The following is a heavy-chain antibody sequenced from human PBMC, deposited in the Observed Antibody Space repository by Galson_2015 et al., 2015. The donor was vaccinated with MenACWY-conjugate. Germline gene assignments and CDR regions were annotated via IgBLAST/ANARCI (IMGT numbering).Heavy chain of an antibody. CDR1: GFIFSRYD. V-gene: IGHV3-13*04. Sequence: SLRLSCAASGFIFSRYDMYWVRQVTGKGLEWVSLIKAGGDTDYSGSVKGRFTISRENAKNSLHLQMNSLRDGDTAVYYCARYSGYDYFFDYWGQGTLVTVSS. CDR2: IKAGGDT. D-gene: IGHD5-12*01. CDR3: ARYSGYDYFFDY. J-gene: IGHJ4*02.